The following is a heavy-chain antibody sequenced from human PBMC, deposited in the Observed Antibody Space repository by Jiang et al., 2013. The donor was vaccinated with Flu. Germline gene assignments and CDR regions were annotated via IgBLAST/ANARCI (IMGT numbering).Heavy chain of an antibody. CDR2: IYYSGST. D-gene: IGHD5-24*01. V-gene: IGHV4-59*01. CDR3: TGGVPMGY. CDR1: VAPSVVTT. J-gene: IGHJ4*02. Sequence: LLKPSETRSPSPALSLVAPSVVTTGAGSGSPQGRDWEWIGYIYYSGSTNYNPSLKSRVTISVDTSKNQFSLKLSSVAAADTAVYYCTGGVPMGYWGQG.